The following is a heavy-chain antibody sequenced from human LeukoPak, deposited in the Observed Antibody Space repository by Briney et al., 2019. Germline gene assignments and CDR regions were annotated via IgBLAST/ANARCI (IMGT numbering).Heavy chain of an antibody. CDR3: ADGYSSGWYFDY. CDR2: IRYDGSNK. V-gene: IGHV3-30*02. Sequence: PGGSLRLSCAASGFTFSSYGMHWVRQAPGKGLEWVAFIRYDGSNKYYADSVKGRFTISRDNSKNTLYLQMNGLRAEDTAVYYRADGYSSGWYFDYWGQGTLVTVSS. J-gene: IGHJ4*02. D-gene: IGHD6-19*01. CDR1: GFTFSSYG.